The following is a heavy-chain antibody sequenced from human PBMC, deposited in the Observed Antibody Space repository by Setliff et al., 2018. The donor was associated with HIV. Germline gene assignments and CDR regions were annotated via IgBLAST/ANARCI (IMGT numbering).Heavy chain of an antibody. V-gene: IGHV4-4*09. CDR3: ARLIHTGLLYFDY. D-gene: IGHD2-8*02. J-gene: IGHJ4*02. CDR2: IYTSGTT. CDR1: GVSISGHF. Sequence: PSETLSLTCFVSGVSISGHFWGWIRQPPGKVLEWIGYIYTSGTTEYNPSLDSRVTISVDTSRDQFSLNLRSVTAADTALYFCARLIHTGLLYFDYWGLGMLVTVSS.